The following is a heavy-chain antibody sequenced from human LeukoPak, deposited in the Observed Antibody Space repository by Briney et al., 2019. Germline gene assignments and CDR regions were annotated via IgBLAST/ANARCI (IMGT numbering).Heavy chain of an antibody. V-gene: IGHV3-15*01. CDR3: TTVVLLWFGELFGYYFDY. CDR1: GFTFSNAW. Sequence: GGSLRLSCAASGFTFSNAWMSWVRQAPGKGLEWVGRIKSKTDGGTTDYAAPVKGRFTISRDDSKNTLYLQMTSLKTEDTAVYYCTTVVLLWFGELFGYYFDYWGQGTLVTVSS. D-gene: IGHD3-10*01. J-gene: IGHJ4*02. CDR2: IKSKTDGGTT.